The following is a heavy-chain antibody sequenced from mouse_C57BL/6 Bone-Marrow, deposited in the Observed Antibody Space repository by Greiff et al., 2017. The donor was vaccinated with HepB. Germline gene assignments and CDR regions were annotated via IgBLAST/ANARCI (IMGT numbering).Heavy chain of an antibody. CDR3: ARVGGYYSAWFAY. CDR1: GYTFTSYW. CDR2: IHPNSGST. D-gene: IGHD2-3*01. J-gene: IGHJ3*01. Sequence: QVQLQQSGAELVKPGASVKLSCKASGYTFTSYWMHWVKQRPGQGLEWIGMIHPNSGSTNYNEKFKSKATLTVDKSSSTAYMQLSSLTSEDSAVYYCARVGGYYSAWFAYWGQGTLVTVSA. V-gene: IGHV1-64*01.